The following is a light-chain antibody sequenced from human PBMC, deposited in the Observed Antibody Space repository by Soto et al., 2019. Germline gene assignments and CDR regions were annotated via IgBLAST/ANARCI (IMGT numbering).Light chain of an antibody. Sequence: QSVLTQPASVSGSPGQSITISCTGTSSDVGGYNYVSWYQQHPGKAPRLIIYDVSNRPSGVSNRFSGSKSGNTASLTISGLQADDEADYYRGSYTSSSPLFGGGTKATVL. J-gene: IGLJ2*01. CDR2: DVS. CDR3: GSYTSSSPL. V-gene: IGLV2-14*03. CDR1: SSDVGGYNY.